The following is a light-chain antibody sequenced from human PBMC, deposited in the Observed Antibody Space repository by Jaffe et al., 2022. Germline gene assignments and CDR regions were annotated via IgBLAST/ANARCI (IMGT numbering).Light chain of an antibody. CDR1: SRDVGAYNY. Sequence: QSALTQPASVSGSPGQSITISCTGTSRDVGAYNYVSWYQQHPGKAPKLMIYEVSGRSSGVSNRFSGSKFGNTASLTISGLQAEDEADYYCSSYTSSSFVVFGGRTKLTVL. V-gene: IGLV2-14*01. CDR3: SSYTSSSFVV. CDR2: EVS. J-gene: IGLJ2*01.